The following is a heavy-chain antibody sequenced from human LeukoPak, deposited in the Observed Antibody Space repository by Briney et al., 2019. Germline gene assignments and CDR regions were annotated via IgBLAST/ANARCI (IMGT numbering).Heavy chain of an antibody. CDR3: ARELSGTYSWFDP. CDR1: GYAFTSYG. Sequence: ASVKVSCKASGYAFTSYGISWVRQAPGQGLEWMGWISTYNGNTNYAQKLQGRVTMTTDTSTSTAYMELRSLRSDDTALYYCARELSGTYSWFDPWGQGTLVTVSS. V-gene: IGHV1-18*01. J-gene: IGHJ5*02. CDR2: ISTYNGNT. D-gene: IGHD1-26*01.